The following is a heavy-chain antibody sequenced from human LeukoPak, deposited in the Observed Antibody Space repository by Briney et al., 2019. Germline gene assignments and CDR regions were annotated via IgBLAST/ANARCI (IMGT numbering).Heavy chain of an antibody. V-gene: IGHV4-4*07. CDR3: ARSRCSSISCASRGAFDI. CDR1: GGSISNYY. J-gene: IGHJ3*02. Sequence: KPSQTLSLACNVSGGSISNYYWSWIRQPAGKGLELIGRIYTSGSTNYNPSLKSRVTMSVATSKNQFSLKLSSVTAADTAVYYCARSRCSSISCASRGAFDIWGQGTMVTVSS. D-gene: IGHD2-2*01. CDR2: IYTSGST.